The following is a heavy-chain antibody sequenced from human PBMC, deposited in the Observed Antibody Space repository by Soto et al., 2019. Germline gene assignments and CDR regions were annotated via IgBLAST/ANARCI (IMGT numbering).Heavy chain of an antibody. J-gene: IGHJ4*02. V-gene: IGHV3-11*06. CDR1: GFPFSDYY. D-gene: IGHD2-21*01. CDR2: ISPKSTYR. CDR3: TRGGGGGLFEH. Sequence: GGSLRLSCATSGFPFSDYYMSWIRQAPGKGLEWLSHISPKSTYRNYADSVKGRLTISRDNTKSSLFLQMNSLGVEDTAVYYCTRGGGGGLFEHWGQGVLVTVSS.